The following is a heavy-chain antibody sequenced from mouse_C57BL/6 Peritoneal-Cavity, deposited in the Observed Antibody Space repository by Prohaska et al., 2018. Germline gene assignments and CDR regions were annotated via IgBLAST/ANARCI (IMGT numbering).Heavy chain of an antibody. CDR3: ARSDITTVVADY. CDR1: GYTFTSYT. D-gene: IGHD1-1*01. V-gene: IGHV1-4*01. CDR2: INPSSGYT. J-gene: IGHJ2*01. Sequence: MSCKASGYTFTSYTMHWVKQRPGQGLEWIGYINPSSGYTKYNQKFKDKATLTADKSSSTAYMQLSSLTSEYSAVYYCARSDITTVVADYWGQGTTLTVSS.